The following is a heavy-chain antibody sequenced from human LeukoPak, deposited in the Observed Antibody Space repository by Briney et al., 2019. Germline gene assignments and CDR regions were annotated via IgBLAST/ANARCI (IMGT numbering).Heavy chain of an antibody. CDR1: GGTFSSYA. CDR3: ARAPLYGDYYYSDY. D-gene: IGHD4-17*01. CDR2: IIPIFGTV. V-gene: IGHV1-69*13. Sequence: SVKVSCKASGGTFSSYAISWVRQAPGQGLEWMGGIIPIFGTVTYAQKFQGRVTITADESTSTAYMELSSLRSEDTAVYYCARAPLYGDYYYSDYWGQGTLVTVSS. J-gene: IGHJ4*02.